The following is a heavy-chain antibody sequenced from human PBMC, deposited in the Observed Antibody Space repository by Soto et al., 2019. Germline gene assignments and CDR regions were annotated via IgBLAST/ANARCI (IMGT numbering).Heavy chain of an antibody. CDR3: VRPLPSGRNYGLDV. Sequence: GSLRLSCAASGLTVSNAYMAWVRQAPGMGLEWVSVIYGNGTTYYADSVKGRFTISRDTSTNTLSLQMDSLRAEDTAVYYCVRPLPSGRNYGLDVWGQGTTVTVSS. CDR1: GLTVSNAY. D-gene: IGHD3-10*01. J-gene: IGHJ6*02. CDR2: IYGNGTT. V-gene: IGHV3-53*01.